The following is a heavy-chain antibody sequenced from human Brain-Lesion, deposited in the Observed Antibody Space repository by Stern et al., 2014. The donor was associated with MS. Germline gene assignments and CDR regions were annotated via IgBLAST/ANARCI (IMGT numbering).Heavy chain of an antibody. CDR3: ARESTGDAFDI. V-gene: IGHV1-69*09. CDR1: GGTFSSYT. Sequence: QVQLEQSGAEVKKPGSSVKVSCKTSGGTFSSYTITWVRQAPGQGLEWMGRIISLLDIADYAQKFQGRVTISADKSTSTAYMELSRLRSEDPAVHFCARESTGDAFDIWGQGTMVTGSS. J-gene: IGHJ3*02. CDR2: IISLLDIA. D-gene: IGHD3-10*01.